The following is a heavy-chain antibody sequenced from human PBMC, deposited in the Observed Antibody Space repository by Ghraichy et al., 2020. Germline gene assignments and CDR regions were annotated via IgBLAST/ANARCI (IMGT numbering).Heavy chain of an antibody. D-gene: IGHD6-19*01. CDR3: TRQIAVSDYYYMDV. CDR1: GFTFSGSA. CDR2: IRSKANSYAT. Sequence: GGSLRLSCAASGFTFSGSAMHWVRQASGKRLEWVGRIRSKANSYATAYAASVKGRFTISRDDSKNTAYLQMNSLKTEDTAVYYCTRQIAVSDYYYMDVWGKGTTVTVSS. J-gene: IGHJ6*03. V-gene: IGHV3-73*01.